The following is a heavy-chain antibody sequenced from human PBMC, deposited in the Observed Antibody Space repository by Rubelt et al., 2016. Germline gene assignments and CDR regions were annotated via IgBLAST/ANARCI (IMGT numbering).Heavy chain of an antibody. D-gene: IGHD2-8*01. CDR1: GGSISNDY. CDR3: ARQESCTNGVCSPFDY. V-gene: IGHV4-59*01. J-gene: IGHJ4*02. Sequence: QVQLQESGPGLVKPSETLTLTCTVSGGSISNDYWNWIRQPPGKGLEWIGYVYYRGSPNYHPSPKRRVTITIDRSKNQFSLKLGFGTAADTAVYYCARQESCTNGVCSPFDYWGQGTLVTVSS. CDR2: VYYRGSP.